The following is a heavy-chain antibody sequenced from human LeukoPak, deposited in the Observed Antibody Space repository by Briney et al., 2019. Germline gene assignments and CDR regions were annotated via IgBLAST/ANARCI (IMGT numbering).Heavy chain of an antibody. V-gene: IGHV4-59*08. D-gene: IGHD6-6*01. CDR1: GGSISSYY. CDR2: IYYSGST. J-gene: IGHJ4*02. Sequence: PSETLSLTCTVSGGSISSYYWSWIRQPPGKGLEWIGYIYYSGSTNYNPSLKSRVTISVDTSKNQFSLKLSSVTAADTAVYYCARRGNTRASSDFNYWGQGTLVTVSS. CDR3: ARRGNTRASSDFNY.